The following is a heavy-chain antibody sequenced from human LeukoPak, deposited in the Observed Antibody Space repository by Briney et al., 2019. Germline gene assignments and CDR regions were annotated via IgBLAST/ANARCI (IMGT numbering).Heavy chain of an antibody. CDR2: IYHSGST. CDR3: ARDRGYGEVFFDY. Sequence: SETLSLTCTVSGYSISSGYYWGWIRQPPGKGLEWIGSIYHSGSTYYNPSLKSRVTISVDTSKNQFSLKLSSVSAADTAVYYCARDRGYGEVFFDYWGQGTLVTVSS. CDR1: GYSISSGYY. D-gene: IGHD4/OR15-4a*01. J-gene: IGHJ4*02. V-gene: IGHV4-38-2*02.